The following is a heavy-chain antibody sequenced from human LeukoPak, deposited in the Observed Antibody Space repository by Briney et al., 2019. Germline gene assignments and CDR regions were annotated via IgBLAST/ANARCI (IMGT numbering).Heavy chain of an antibody. CDR1: GFTVSSNY. V-gene: IGHV3-53*05. CDR2: IYSGGST. CDR3: AKDLGSGSFSRRYYYGMDV. J-gene: IGHJ6*02. D-gene: IGHD1-26*01. Sequence: PGGSLRLSCAASGFTVSSNYMSWIRQAPGKGLEWVSVIYSGGSTYYADSVKGRFTISRDNSKNTLYLQMNSLRAEDTAVYYCAKDLGSGSFSRRYYYGMDVWGQGTTVTVSS.